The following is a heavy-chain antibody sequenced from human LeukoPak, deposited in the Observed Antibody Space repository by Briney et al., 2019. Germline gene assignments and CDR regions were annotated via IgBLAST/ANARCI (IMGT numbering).Heavy chain of an antibody. CDR3: ARGKLGSGWYEDLFDY. J-gene: IGHJ4*02. V-gene: IGHV3-21*01. Sequence: PGGSLRLSCAASGFTFSSCSMNWVRQAPGKGLEWVSSISSSSSYIYYADSVKGRFTISRDNAKNSLFLQMDSLRAEDTAVYYCARGKLGSGWYEDLFDYWGQGTLVTVSS. CDR2: ISSSSSYI. D-gene: IGHD6-19*01. CDR1: GFTFSSCS.